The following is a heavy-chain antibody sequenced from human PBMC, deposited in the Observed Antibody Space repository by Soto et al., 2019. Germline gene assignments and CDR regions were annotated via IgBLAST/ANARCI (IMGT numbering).Heavy chain of an antibody. CDR2: IIPIFGTA. Sequence: SVKVSCKASGGTFSSYAISWVRQAPGQGLEWMGGIIPIFGTANYAQKFQGRVTITADKSTSTAYMELSSLRSEGTAVYYCARGSELLWFGELLSPFDYWGQGTLVTVSS. D-gene: IGHD3-10*01. CDR1: GGTFSSYA. J-gene: IGHJ4*02. V-gene: IGHV1-69*06. CDR3: ARGSELLWFGELLSPFDY.